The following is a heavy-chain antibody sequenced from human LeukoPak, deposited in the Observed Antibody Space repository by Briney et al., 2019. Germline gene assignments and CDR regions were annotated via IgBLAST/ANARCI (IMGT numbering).Heavy chain of an antibody. CDR1: GFTFSRYS. V-gene: IGHV3-21*01. Sequence: GGSLRLSCAASGFTFSRYSMNWVRQTPGKGLEWVSSICSSSSYIYYADSVKGRFTIYRDNAKNSLYLQMNSLRAEDTAVYYCARGVSYCGGDCYSSYYYYGMDVWGQGTTVTVSS. J-gene: IGHJ6*02. CDR3: ARGVSYCGGDCYSSYYYYGMDV. CDR2: ICSSSSYI. D-gene: IGHD2-21*02.